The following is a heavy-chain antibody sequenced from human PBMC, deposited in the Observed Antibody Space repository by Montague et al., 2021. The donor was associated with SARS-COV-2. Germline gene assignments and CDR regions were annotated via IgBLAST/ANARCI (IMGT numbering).Heavy chain of an antibody. J-gene: IGHJ4*02. CDR1: GGAINSGDFY. D-gene: IGHD3-22*01. V-gene: IGHV4-39*01. CDR3: DGSSEEEYYFDY. Sequence: SETLSLTCTVSGGAINSGDFYWSWIRQPAGKGLEWIGSIYYSGSTYYNPSLKSRVTISVDTSKNQFSLKLSSVTAADTAVYYCDGSSEEEYYFDYWGQGTLVTVSS. CDR2: IYYSGST.